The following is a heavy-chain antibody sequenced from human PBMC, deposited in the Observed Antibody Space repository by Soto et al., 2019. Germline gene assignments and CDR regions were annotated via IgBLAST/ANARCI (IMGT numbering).Heavy chain of an antibody. CDR3: ARYRISGSWSKFDY. CDR2: IYYNGRT. Sequence: TSETLSLTCSVSGLTISSASYYWSWIRQHPGKGLEWVGNIYYNGRTYYSPSLKSRVTVWFDTSKNQFSLRLTSVTAADTAVYYCARYRISGSWSKFDYWGQGTRVTVTS. V-gene: IGHV4-31*03. D-gene: IGHD6-13*01. CDR1: GLTISSASYY. J-gene: IGHJ4*02.